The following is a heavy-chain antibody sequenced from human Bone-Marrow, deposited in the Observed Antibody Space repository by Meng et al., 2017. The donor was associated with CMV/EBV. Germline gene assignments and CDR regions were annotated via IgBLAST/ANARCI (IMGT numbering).Heavy chain of an antibody. V-gene: IGHV4-34*01. CDR3: ARTEIQLWLRYFDL. J-gene: IGHJ2*01. CDR1: GGSFSGYY. D-gene: IGHD5-18*01. Sequence: SETLSLTCAVYGGSFSGYYWSWIRQPPGKGLEWIGEINHSGSTNYNPSLKSRVTISVDTSKNQFSLKLGSVTAADTAVYYCARTEIQLWLRYFDLWGRGTLVTVSS. CDR2: INHSGST.